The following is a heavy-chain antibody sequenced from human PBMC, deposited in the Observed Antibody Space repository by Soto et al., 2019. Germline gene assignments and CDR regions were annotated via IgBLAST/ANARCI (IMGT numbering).Heavy chain of an antibody. J-gene: IGHJ3*02. CDR1: GGTFSSYA. Sequence: QVQLVQSGAEVKKPGSSVKVSCKASGGTFSSYAISWVRQAPGQGLEWMGGIIPIFGTANYAQKFQGRVTIXXDXSXXTAYMELSSLRSEDTAVYYCAEGPVPAALDDAFDIWGQGTMVTVSS. D-gene: IGHD2-2*01. CDR2: IIPIFGTA. CDR3: AEGPVPAALDDAFDI. V-gene: IGHV1-69*12.